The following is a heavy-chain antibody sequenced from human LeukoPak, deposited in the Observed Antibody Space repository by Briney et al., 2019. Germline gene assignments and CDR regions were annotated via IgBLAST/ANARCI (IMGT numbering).Heavy chain of an antibody. J-gene: IGHJ5*02. CDR3: ARFSRTPELRYFEKEEDWFDP. V-gene: IGHV1-2*02. CDR2: INPNSGGT. Sequence: GASVKVSCKASGYTFTGYYIHWVRQAPGQGLEWMGWINPNSGGTNYAQKFQGRVTMTRDTSISTAYMELSRLRSDDTAVYYCARFSRTPELRYFEKEEDWFDPWGQGTLVTVSS. CDR1: GYTFTGYY. D-gene: IGHD3-9*01.